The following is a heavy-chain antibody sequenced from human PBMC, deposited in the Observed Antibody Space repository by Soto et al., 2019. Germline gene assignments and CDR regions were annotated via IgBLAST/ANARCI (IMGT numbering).Heavy chain of an antibody. J-gene: IGHJ4*02. D-gene: IGHD5-18*01. CDR2: IYYSGST. Sequence: SETLSLTCTVSGGSISSYYWSWIRQPPGKGLEWIGYIYYSGSTNYNPSLKSRVTISVDTSKNQFSLKLSSVTAADTAVYYCASLRTANGVFDYWGQGTLVTVSS. CDR3: ASLRTANGVFDY. CDR1: GGSISSYY. V-gene: IGHV4-59*01.